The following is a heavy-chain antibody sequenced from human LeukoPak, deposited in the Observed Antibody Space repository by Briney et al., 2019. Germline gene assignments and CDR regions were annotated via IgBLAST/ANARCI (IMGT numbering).Heavy chain of an antibody. V-gene: IGHV4-61*02. J-gene: IGHJ4*02. CDR3: ARSYYGSPFDY. CDR1: GGSISSGSYY. D-gene: IGHD3-10*01. Sequence: PSETLSLTCTVSGGSISSGSYYWSWIRQPAGKGLEWIGRIYTSGSTNYNPSLKSRVTISVDTSKNQFSLRLRSVTAADTAVYYCARSYYGSPFDYWGQGTLVTVSS. CDR2: IYTSGST.